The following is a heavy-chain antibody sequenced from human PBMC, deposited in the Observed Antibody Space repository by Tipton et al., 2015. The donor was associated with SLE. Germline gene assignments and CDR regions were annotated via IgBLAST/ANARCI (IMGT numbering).Heavy chain of an antibody. CDR3: ARLLGTTLTTGDWFDP. V-gene: IGHV4-59*08. J-gene: IGHJ5*02. CDR2: IYYSGGT. Sequence: TLSLTCSVYDGSFSGYYWSWIRQSPGKGLEWIGYIYYSGGTNYNPTLKSRVTISIDASRKQFSLKLTSVTAADTAIYYCARLLGTTLTTGDWFDPWGQGILVTVST. D-gene: IGHD3-9*01. CDR1: DGSFSGYY.